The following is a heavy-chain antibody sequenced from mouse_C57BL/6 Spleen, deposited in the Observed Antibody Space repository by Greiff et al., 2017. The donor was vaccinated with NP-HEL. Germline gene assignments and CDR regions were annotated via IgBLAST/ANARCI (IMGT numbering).Heavy chain of an antibody. V-gene: IGHV1-59*01. Sequence: VQLQQPGAELVRPGTSVKLSCKASGYTFTSYWMHWVKQRPGQGLEWIGVIDPSDSYTTYNQKFKGKATLTVDTSSSTAYMQLSSLTSEDSAVYYCAILEGSSMYYFDYWGQGTTLTVSS. CDR3: AILEGSSMYYFDY. CDR1: GYTFTSYW. CDR2: IDPSDSYT. D-gene: IGHD1-1*01. J-gene: IGHJ2*01.